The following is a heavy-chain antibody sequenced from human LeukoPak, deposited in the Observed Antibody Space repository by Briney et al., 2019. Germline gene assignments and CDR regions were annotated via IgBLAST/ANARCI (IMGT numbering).Heavy chain of an antibody. CDR3: AREWGFLEQAYYFDY. V-gene: IGHV3-48*01. Sequence: HAGGSLRLSCAASGFTFNSYSMNWVRQAPGKGLEWVSYISDSSNTIYYAGSVKGRFTISRDNAKNSLYLQMNSLRAEDTAVYYCAREWGFLEQAYYFDYWGQGTLVTVSS. D-gene: IGHD3-3*01. CDR1: GFTFNSYS. CDR2: ISDSSNTI. J-gene: IGHJ4*02.